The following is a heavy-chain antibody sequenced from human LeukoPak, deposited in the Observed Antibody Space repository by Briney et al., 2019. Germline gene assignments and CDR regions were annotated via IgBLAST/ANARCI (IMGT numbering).Heavy chain of an antibody. CDR2: IRSKANSDGT. CDR1: RFILSGSA. D-gene: IGHD6-19*01. J-gene: IGHJ6*04. V-gene: IGHV3-73*01. Sequence: PGGSLKLSCAASRFILSGSALHWVHQASGKGLEWVGRIRSKANSDGTSYAASLKGRFTISRDDSKNTAYLQMNSLTTEDTAVYYSTRGGAYSSDWYRSMDVWGKGTMVTISS. CDR3: TRGGAYSSDWYRSMDV.